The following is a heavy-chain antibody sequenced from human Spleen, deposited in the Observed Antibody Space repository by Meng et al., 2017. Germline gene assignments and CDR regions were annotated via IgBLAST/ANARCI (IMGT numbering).Heavy chain of an antibody. CDR3: ARGPTTMAHDFDY. D-gene: IGHD4-11*01. Sequence: QVQLQQGGVGLLEPSETLSLTCVVSGGSFSDYYWSWIRQPPGKGLEWIGEINHSGSTNYNPSLESRATISVDTSQNNLSLKLSSVTAADSAVYYCARGPTTMAHDFDYWGQGTLVTVSS. CDR1: GGSFSDYY. V-gene: IGHV4-34*01. CDR2: INHSGST. J-gene: IGHJ4*02.